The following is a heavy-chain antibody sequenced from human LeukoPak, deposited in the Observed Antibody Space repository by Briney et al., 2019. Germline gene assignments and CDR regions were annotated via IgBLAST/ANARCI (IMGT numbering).Heavy chain of an antibody. CDR2: ISGSGGST. J-gene: IGHJ4*02. V-gene: IGHV3-23*01. CDR1: GFTFSAYA. CDR3: ARGDIYWDY. Sequence: GGSLRLSCAASGFTFSAYAMSWVRQAPGKGLEWVSTISGSGGSTYYADSVKGRFSVSRDNSKNTVYLQMNSLRAEDTVVYYCARGDIYWDYWGQGTQVTVSS. D-gene: IGHD2-15*01.